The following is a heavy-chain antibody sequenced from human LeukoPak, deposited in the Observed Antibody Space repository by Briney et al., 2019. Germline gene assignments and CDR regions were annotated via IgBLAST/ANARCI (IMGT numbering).Heavy chain of an antibody. Sequence: GGSLSLSCAASRFSFSGYSMNWVRQAPGKGLEWVANIKQDGSEKYYVDSVKGRFTISRDNAKNSLYLQMNSLRAEDTAVYYCVRDRSSGWYEGAKWGQGTLVTVSS. J-gene: IGHJ4*02. CDR3: VRDRSSGWYEGAK. CDR1: RFSFSGYS. D-gene: IGHD6-19*01. V-gene: IGHV3-7*01. CDR2: IKQDGSEK.